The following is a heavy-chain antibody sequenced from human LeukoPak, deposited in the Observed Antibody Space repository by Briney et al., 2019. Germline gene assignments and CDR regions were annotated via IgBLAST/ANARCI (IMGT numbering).Heavy chain of an antibody. Sequence: SETLSLICAVSGYSISSGYYWGWIRQPPGKGLEWIGSIYHSGSTYYNPSLKSRVTISVDTSKNQFSLKLSSVTAADTAVYYCARARLPAADFDYWGQGTLVTVSS. CDR1: GYSISSGYY. J-gene: IGHJ4*02. V-gene: IGHV4-38-2*01. CDR3: ARARLPAADFDY. D-gene: IGHD2-2*01. CDR2: IYHSGST.